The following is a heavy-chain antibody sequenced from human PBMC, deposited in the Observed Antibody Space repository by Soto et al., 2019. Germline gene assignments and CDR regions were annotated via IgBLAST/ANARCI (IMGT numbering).Heavy chain of an antibody. J-gene: IGHJ4*01. Sequence: GASVKVSCKASGYTFTSYGISWVRQAPGQGLEWMGWISAYNGNTNYAQKLQGRVTMTTDTSTSTAYMELRSLRSDDTAVYYCASSYPSSCTSGLDDWGQGTMVAVAS. CDR2: ISAYNGNT. CDR3: ASSYPSSCTSGLDD. D-gene: IGHD6-13*01. V-gene: IGHV1-18*01. CDR1: GYTFTSYG.